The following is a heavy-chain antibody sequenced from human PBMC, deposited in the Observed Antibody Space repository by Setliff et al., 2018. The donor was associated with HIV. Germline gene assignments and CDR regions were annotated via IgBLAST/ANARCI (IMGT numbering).Heavy chain of an antibody. CDR3: AKELAASGLGYFDS. Sequence: GGSLRLSCAASGFTFSNYAMSWVRQAPGGGLEWVSAILSTGERTFYADSVKGRFTISRDNSKNTVYLQMNILRAEDTAEYYCAKELAASGLGYFDSWGRGILVTVSS. J-gene: IGHJ4*02. V-gene: IGHV3-23*01. D-gene: IGHD3-22*01. CDR1: GFTFSNYA. CDR2: ILSTGERT.